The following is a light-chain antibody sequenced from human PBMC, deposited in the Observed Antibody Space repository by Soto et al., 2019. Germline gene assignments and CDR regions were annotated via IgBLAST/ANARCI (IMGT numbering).Light chain of an antibody. V-gene: IGKV1-13*02. CDR2: DVS. Sequence: AIQVTQSPSSLSASVGDRVTITCRASQDIREALAWYQQKPGKAPNLLIYDVSTLESGVPSRFSGSGSGTEFTLTISSLQPEDFGTFYCQQFNSYPITFGHGTRLEIK. J-gene: IGKJ5*01. CDR3: QQFNSYPIT. CDR1: QDIREA.